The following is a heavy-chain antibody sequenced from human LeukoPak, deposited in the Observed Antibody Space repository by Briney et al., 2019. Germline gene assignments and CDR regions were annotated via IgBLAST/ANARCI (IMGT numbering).Heavy chain of an antibody. CDR2: ISAYNGNT. CDR3: ARGEYCSSTSCYALYYYYMDV. D-gene: IGHD2-2*01. J-gene: IGHJ6*03. CDR1: GYTFTSYG. V-gene: IGHV1-18*01. Sequence: ASVKVSCKASGYTFTSYGISWVRQAPGQGLEWMGWISAYNGNTNYAQKLQGRVTMTTDTSTSTAYMELSRLRSDDTAVYYCARGEYCSSTSCYALYYYYMDVWGKGTTVTVSS.